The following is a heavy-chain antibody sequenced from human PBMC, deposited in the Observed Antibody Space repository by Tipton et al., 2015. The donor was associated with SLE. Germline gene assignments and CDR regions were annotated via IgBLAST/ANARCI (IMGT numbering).Heavy chain of an antibody. J-gene: IGHJ5*02. Sequence: TLSLTCTVSGGSISESTYSWDWIRQAPGKGLEWIGSMYFSGNAYYNPFLRSRVTISMDTSKSQFSLTLKSVTAADTAVYFCARGELIEGFDPWGQGTLVTVAA. CDR2: MYFSGNA. CDR1: GGSISESTYS. V-gene: IGHV4-39*07. CDR3: ARGELIEGFDP. D-gene: IGHD3-22*01.